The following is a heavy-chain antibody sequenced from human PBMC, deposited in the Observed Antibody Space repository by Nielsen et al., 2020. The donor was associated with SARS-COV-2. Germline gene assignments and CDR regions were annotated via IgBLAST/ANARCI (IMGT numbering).Heavy chain of an antibody. J-gene: IGHJ5*02. D-gene: IGHD2-15*01. CDR1: GFTFSSYW. CDR2: IKQDGSEK. V-gene: IGHV3-7*01. CDR3: ARVGVRGGLWDTRVHWFDP. Sequence: GESLKISCAASGFTFSSYWMSWVRQAPGKGLEWVANIKQDGSEKYYVDSVKGRFTISRDNAKNSLYLQMNSLRAEDTAVYYCARVGVRGGLWDTRVHWFDPWGQGTLVTVSS.